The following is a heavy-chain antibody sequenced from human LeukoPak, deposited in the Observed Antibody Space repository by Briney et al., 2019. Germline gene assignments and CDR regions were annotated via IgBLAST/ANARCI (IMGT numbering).Heavy chain of an antibody. CDR1: GFTVSSNY. CDR3: AREAGDILTGGYIGV. D-gene: IGHD3-9*01. Sequence: PGGSLRLSCAGSGFTVSSNYMSWVRQAPGKGLEWVSVIYSAGDTYYANSVKGRFTISRDNSKNTLYLQMNSLRAEDTAVYYCAREAGDILTGGYIGVWGKGTTVTVSS. J-gene: IGHJ6*03. V-gene: IGHV3-66*02. CDR2: IYSAGDT.